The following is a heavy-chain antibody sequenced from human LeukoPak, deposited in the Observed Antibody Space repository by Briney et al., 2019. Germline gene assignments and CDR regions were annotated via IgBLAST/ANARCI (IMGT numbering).Heavy chain of an antibody. D-gene: IGHD3-3*01. CDR1: GYTFTGYY. Sequence: ASVKVSCKASGYTFTGYYMHWVRQAPGQGLEWMGRVNPNSGGTNYAQKFQGRVTMTRDTSISTAYMELSRLRSDDTAVYYCATYWEWHRYYFDYWGQGTLVTVSS. CDR3: ATYWEWHRYYFDY. CDR2: VNPNSGGT. J-gene: IGHJ4*02. V-gene: IGHV1-2*06.